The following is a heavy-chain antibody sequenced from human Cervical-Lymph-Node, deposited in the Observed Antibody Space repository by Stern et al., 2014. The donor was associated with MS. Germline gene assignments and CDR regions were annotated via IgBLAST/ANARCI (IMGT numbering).Heavy chain of an antibody. Sequence: VPLVESGAEAKKPGASVSVSCMASGYTFTDYYVHWVRQAPGQGLEWMGWINPKTGATHYAQRFQGRVTITRDTSTTTVYMELNRLRSDDTALYYCAKSGATFDLLLHNCFDPWGQGTLVTVSS. CDR2: INPKTGAT. J-gene: IGHJ5*02. V-gene: IGHV1-2*02. CDR3: AKSGATFDLLLHNCFDP. D-gene: IGHD2-21*01. CDR1: GYTFTDYY.